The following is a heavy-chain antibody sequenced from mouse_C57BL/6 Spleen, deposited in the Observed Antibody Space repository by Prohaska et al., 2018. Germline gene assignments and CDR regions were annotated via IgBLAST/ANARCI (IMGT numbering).Heavy chain of an antibody. CDR2: GINA. V-gene: IGHV7-3*01. CDR3: ARWDYYGSIYDFAY. D-gene: IGHD1-1*01. J-gene: IGHJ3*01. Sequence: GINAEYRASVKGRFTISRDNSQSILYLQMNALRAEDSATYYCARWDYYGSIYDFAYWGQGTLVTVSA.